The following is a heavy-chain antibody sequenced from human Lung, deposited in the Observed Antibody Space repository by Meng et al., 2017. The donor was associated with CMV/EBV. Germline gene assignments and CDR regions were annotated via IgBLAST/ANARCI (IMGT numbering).Heavy chain of an antibody. V-gene: IGHV4-4*02. D-gene: IGHD6-19*01. CDR2: IYHSGGT. Sequence: LQSAAPGLAKPSRALFLTRAVSGGSISISTWWSWVRQPPGKGLEWIGEIYHSGGTNYNPSLRVRVTIPLDKSKNQFSLTLRSVTAADTAVYYCARDPYATGWAGWGQGTLVTVSS. CDR3: ARDPYATGWAG. J-gene: IGHJ4*02. CDR1: GGSISISTW.